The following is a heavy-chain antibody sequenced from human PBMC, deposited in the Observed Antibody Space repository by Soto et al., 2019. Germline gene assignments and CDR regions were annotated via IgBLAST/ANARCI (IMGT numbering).Heavy chain of an antibody. J-gene: IGHJ3*02. CDR1: GFSLSTSGVG. CDR3: AHRREVKLELRFWTNGPLDAFDI. D-gene: IGHD1-7*01. CDR2: IYWDDDK. Sequence: SGPTLVKPTQTLTLTCTFSGFSLSTSGVGVGWIRQPPGKALEWLALIYWDDDKRYSPSLKSRLTITKDTSKNQVVLTMTNMDPVDTATYYCAHRREVKLELRFWTNGPLDAFDIWGQGTMVTVSS. V-gene: IGHV2-5*02.